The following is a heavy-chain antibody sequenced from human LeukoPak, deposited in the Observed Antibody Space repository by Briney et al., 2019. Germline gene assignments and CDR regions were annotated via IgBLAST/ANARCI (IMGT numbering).Heavy chain of an antibody. J-gene: IGHJ4*02. D-gene: IGHD2-15*01. Sequence: PGGSLRLSCAASGFIVSSNYMSWVRQAPGKGLEWVSVIYSGGSTYYADSVKGRFTISRDNSKNTLYLQMNSLRAEDTAVYYCASRNPVGYCSGGSCGRGLTDYWGQGTLVTVSS. V-gene: IGHV3-53*01. CDR2: IYSGGST. CDR3: ASRNPVGYCSGGSCGRGLTDY. CDR1: GFIVSSNY.